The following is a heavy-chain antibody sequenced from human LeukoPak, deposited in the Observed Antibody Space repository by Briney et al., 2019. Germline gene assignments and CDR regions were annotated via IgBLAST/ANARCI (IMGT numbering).Heavy chain of an antibody. V-gene: IGHV4-34*01. CDR1: GGSFSGYY. CDR3: ARGSESRYSYGYYFDY. D-gene: IGHD5-18*01. CDR2: INHSGST. Sequence: PPETLSHTCADHGGSFSGYYWSWIRQPPGKVLEWIGEINHSGSTNYNPSLKSRVTISVDTSKNQFSLKVSSVTAADRAVYYCARGSESRYSYGYYFDYWGQGTLVTVSS. J-gene: IGHJ4*02.